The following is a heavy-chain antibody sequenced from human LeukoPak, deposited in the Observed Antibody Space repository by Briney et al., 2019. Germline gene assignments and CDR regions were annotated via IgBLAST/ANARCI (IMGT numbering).Heavy chain of an antibody. CDR3: AKGSRGYSYYYYYMDV. V-gene: IGHV3-30*02. CDR1: RFSFSSYG. Sequence: PGGSLRLSCAASRFSFSSYGMHWVRQAPGKGLDWVAYIQYDGSNEQYADSVKGRFTISRDNSKNTLYLQMNSLRAEDTAVYYCAKGSRGYSYYYYYMDVWGKGTTVTVSS. CDR2: IQYDGSNE. J-gene: IGHJ6*03. D-gene: IGHD5-18*01.